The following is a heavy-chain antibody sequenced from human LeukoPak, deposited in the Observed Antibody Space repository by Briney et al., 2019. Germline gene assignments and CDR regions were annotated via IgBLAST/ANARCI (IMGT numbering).Heavy chain of an antibody. D-gene: IGHD3-22*01. J-gene: IGHJ4*02. CDR3: ARVPNYYDSSGYYS. CDR1: GGSIGNFY. Sequence: SETLSLTYSVSGGSIGNFYWSWIRQPPGKSLEWIGYIYRSGSTNYNPSLKSRVTMSIDPSKNQFSLKLMSVTAADTALYYCARVPNYYDSSGYYSWGQGTLVTVSS. CDR2: IYRSGST. V-gene: IGHV4-59*01.